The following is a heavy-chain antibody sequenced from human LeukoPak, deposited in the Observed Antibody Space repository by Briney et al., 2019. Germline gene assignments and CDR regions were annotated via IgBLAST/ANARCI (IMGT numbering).Heavy chain of an antibody. Sequence: GGSLRLSCAASRFTFSSYSMNWVRQAPGKGLEWVSSISSTGSYIFYADSVKGRFTISRDNAKNSLYLQMNSLRAEDTAVYYCAREEARDGYNLFDYWGRGTLVTVSS. D-gene: IGHD5-24*01. CDR3: AREEARDGYNLFDY. CDR2: ISSTGSYI. V-gene: IGHV3-21*01. CDR1: RFTFSSYS. J-gene: IGHJ4*02.